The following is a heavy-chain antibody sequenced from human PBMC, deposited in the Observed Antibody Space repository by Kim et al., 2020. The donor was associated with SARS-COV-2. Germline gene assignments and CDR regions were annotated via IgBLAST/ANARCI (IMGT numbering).Heavy chain of an antibody. Sequence: GGSLRLSCAASGFTFSSYSMNWVRQAPGKGLEWVSSISSSSFIYYADSVKGRFTISRDNAKNSLYLQMNSLRAEDTAVYYCASLHYYDSSGYYYKAGEDAFDIWGQGTMVTVSS. CDR3: ASLHYYDSSGYYYKAGEDAFDI. CDR2: ISSSSFI. CDR1: GFTFSSYS. V-gene: IGHV3-21*01. D-gene: IGHD3-22*01. J-gene: IGHJ3*02.